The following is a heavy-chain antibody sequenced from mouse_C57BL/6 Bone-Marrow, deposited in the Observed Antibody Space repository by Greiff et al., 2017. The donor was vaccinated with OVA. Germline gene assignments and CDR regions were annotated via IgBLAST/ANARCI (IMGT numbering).Heavy chain of an antibody. CDR3: AALWLRRDY. J-gene: IGHJ2*01. Sequence: EVHLVESGPVLVKPGASVKMSCKASGYTFTDYYMNWVKQSHGKSLEWIGVINPYNGGTSYNQKFKGKATLTVDKSSSTAYMELNSLTSEDSAVYYCAALWLRRDYWGQGTTLTVSS. CDR2: INPYNGGT. D-gene: IGHD2-2*01. V-gene: IGHV1-19*01. CDR1: GYTFTDYY.